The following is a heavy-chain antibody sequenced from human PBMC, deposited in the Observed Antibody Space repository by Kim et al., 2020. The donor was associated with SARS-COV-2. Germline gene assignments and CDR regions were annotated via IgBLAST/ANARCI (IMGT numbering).Heavy chain of an antibody. Sequence: SETLSLTCTVSGGSISSSSYYWGWIRQPPGKGLEWIGSIYYSGSTYYNPSLKSRVTISVDTSKNQFSLKLSSVTAADTAVYYCARQTGDSSGWYLVGEYFRHWGQGTLVTVSS. CDR3: ARQTGDSSGWYLVGEYFRH. D-gene: IGHD6-19*01. J-gene: IGHJ1*01. CDR2: IYYSGST. V-gene: IGHV4-39*01. CDR1: GGSISSSSYY.